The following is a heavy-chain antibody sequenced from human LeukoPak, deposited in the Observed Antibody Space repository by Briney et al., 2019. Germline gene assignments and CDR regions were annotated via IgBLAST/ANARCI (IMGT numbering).Heavy chain of an antibody. J-gene: IGHJ4*02. V-gene: IGHV1-2*02. D-gene: IGHD3-22*01. CDR1: GYTFTGYY. CDR2: INPNSGGT. Sequence: ASVKVSCKASGYTFTGYYMHWVRQAPGQGLEWMGWINPNSGGTNYAQKFQGRVTMTRDTSISTAYMELSRLRSEDTAVYYCARGRGLTYYYDSSGYYYAYWGQGTLVTVSS. CDR3: ARGRGLTYYYDSSGYYYAY.